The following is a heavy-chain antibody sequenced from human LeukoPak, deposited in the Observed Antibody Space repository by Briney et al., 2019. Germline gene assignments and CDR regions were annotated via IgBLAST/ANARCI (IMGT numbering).Heavy chain of an antibody. CDR1: GDSINSLDL. Sequence: SETLSLTCTVSGDSINSLDLWSWVRQPPGKGLEWIGEMYLSGTTHSNPSVKSRVTISIDKSKNQFFLNLSSVTAADTAVYYCARDIRDYYNWFDPWGQGTLVTVSS. D-gene: IGHD2/OR15-2a*01. CDR3: ARDIRDYYNWFDP. CDR2: MYLSGTT. V-gene: IGHV4-4*02. J-gene: IGHJ5*02.